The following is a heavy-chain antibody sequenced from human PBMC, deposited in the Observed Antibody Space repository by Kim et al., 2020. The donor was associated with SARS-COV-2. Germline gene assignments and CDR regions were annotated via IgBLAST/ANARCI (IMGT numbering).Heavy chain of an antibody. V-gene: IGHV3-23*01. D-gene: IGHD4-17*01. CDR3: EKLGSTCLAFYGGFDY. CDR2: ISGSGGST. Sequence: GGSLRLSCAASGFTFSSYAMSWVRQAPGKGLEWVSAISGSGGSTYYADSVKGRFTISRDNSKTTLYLQMNSLRAEDTTVYYCEKLGSTCLAFYGGFDYWGQGTLVTVSS. J-gene: IGHJ4*02. CDR1: GFTFSSYA.